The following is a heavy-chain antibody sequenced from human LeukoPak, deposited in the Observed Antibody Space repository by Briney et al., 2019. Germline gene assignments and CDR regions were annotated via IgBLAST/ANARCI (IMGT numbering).Heavy chain of an antibody. D-gene: IGHD5-18*01. CDR3: ATLRRGSIYGSFDF. Sequence: SETLSLTCTLSGASVSTHYWSWLRQPPGKGLEWIGYLLDSWRTKDNPSLHNRLTLRADPSKHQFSLRLTSVPAAAPAVYYCATLRRGSIYGSFDFWGQGILVTVSS. V-gene: IGHV4-59*02. J-gene: IGHJ4*02. CDR2: LLDSWRT. CDR1: GASVSTHY.